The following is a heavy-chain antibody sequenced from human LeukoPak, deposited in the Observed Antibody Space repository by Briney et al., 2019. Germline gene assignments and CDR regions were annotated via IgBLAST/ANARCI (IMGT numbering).Heavy chain of an antibody. D-gene: IGHD2-21*02. J-gene: IGHJ5*02. CDR3: ARGLLFSWFDP. CDR2: ISYSGST. V-gene: IGHV4-59*01. Sequence: SETLSLTCTVSGGSISSYYWSWIRQPPGKGLEWIACISYSGSTKYNPSLKSRVTISVDTSKNQLSLKLSSVTAADTAVYYCARGLLFSWFDPWGQGTLVTVSS. CDR1: GGSISSYY.